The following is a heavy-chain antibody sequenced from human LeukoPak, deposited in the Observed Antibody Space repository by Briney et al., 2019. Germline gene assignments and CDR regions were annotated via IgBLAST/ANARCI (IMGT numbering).Heavy chain of an antibody. D-gene: IGHD3-16*01. Sequence: SGKVSCKASGFTFTSSAMPCVRQARGPRLECIGWIVVVSGNTNYPQKFQERVTITRDMSTSTAYMELSSLRSEDTAVYYCAALGPQGFYYFDYWGQGTLVTVSS. V-gene: IGHV1-58*02. CDR3: AALGPQGFYYFDY. CDR1: GFTFTSSA. CDR2: IVVVSGNT. J-gene: IGHJ4*02.